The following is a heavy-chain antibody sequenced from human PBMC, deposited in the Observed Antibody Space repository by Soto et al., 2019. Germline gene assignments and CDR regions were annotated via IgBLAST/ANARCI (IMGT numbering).Heavy chain of an antibody. CDR2: IYYSGST. D-gene: IGHD6-6*01. V-gene: IGHV4-59*01. Sequence: SKPLSLTCAVCGGSISGFYWSCIRQPPGKGLEWIGYIYYSGSTNYNPSLKSRVTISVDTSKNQFSLNLRSMSPADTAVYYCARVGGLAARTFDYWGPGTLVTVSS. J-gene: IGHJ4*02. CDR3: ARVGGLAARTFDY. CDR1: GGSISGFY.